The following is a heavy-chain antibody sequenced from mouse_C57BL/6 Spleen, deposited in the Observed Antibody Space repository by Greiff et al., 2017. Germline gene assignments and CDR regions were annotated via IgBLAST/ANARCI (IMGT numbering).Heavy chain of an antibody. CDR2: INPNNGGT. Sequence: VQLQQSGPELVKPGASVKISCKASGYTFTDYYMNWVKQSHGKSLEWIGDINPNNGGTSYNQQFKGKATLTVDKSSSTAYMELRSLTSEDSAVYYCAGLRRGGYYAMDYWGQGTSVTVSS. J-gene: IGHJ4*01. V-gene: IGHV1-26*01. CDR3: AGLRRGGYYAMDY. D-gene: IGHD2-12*01. CDR1: GYTFTDYY.